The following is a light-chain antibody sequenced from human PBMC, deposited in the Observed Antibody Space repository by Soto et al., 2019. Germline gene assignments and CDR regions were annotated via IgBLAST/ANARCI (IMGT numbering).Light chain of an antibody. CDR3: QQRSNWPRVYT. CDR1: QSVSSY. Sequence: EIVLTQSPATLSLSPGERATLSCRASQSVSSYLAWYQQKPGQAPRLLIYDASNRATGIPARFSGSGSGTYFTLTISSLEPEDFAVYYCQQRSNWPRVYTFGQGTKLEIK. CDR2: DAS. V-gene: IGKV3-11*01. J-gene: IGKJ2*01.